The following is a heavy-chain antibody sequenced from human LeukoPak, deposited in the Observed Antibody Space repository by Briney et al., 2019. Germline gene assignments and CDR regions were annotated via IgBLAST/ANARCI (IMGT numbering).Heavy chain of an antibody. D-gene: IGHD3-22*01. CDR2: ISDSGGRT. CDR1: GITLSNYG. CDR3: AKRGVVIRVILVGFHKEAYYFDS. J-gene: IGHJ4*02. Sequence: GGSLRLSCAVSGITLSNYGMSWVRQAPGKGLEWVAGISDSGGRTNYADSVKGRFTISRDNPNNTLYLQMNSLRAEGTAVYFCAKRGVVIRVILVGFHKEAYYFDSWGQGALVTVSS. V-gene: IGHV3-23*01.